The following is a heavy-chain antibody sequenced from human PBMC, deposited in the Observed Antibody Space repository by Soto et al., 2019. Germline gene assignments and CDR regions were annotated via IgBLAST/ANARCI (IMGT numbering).Heavy chain of an antibody. CDR2: IYYSGST. CDR1: GGSISSYY. J-gene: IGHJ4*02. V-gene: IGHV4-59*08. CDR3: ARQHLSAYYFDS. D-gene: IGHD3-16*02. Sequence: QVQLQESGPGLVKPSETLSLTCTVSGGSISSYYWSWIRQPPGKGLEWIGYIYYSGSTNYNPSLKSRLTISVDTSMNQFALTLISLTAADTAVYYCARQHLSAYYFDSWGQGTLVTVSS.